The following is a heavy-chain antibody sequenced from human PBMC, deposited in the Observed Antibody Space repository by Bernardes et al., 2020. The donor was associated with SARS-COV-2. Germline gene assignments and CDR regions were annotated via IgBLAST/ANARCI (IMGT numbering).Heavy chain of an antibody. Sequence: VGSLILSCAASGFTVSSAYMSWVRQAPGQGLEWVSVIYSGDSTYYADSVKGRFTISRDTSKNTLYLQMNSLRAEDTAVYYCAKGSGYYYDSSDPLDNWGQGTLVTVSS. CDR1: GFTVSSAY. CDR3: AKGSGYYYDSSDPLDN. D-gene: IGHD3-22*01. V-gene: IGHV3-53*05. J-gene: IGHJ4*02. CDR2: IYSGDST.